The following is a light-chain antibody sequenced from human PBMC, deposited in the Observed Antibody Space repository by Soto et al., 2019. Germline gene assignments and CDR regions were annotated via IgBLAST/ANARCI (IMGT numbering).Light chain of an antibody. J-gene: IGLJ2*01. CDR3: SSYTSSSNLI. Sequence: QSALTQPASVSGSLGQSITISCTGTSRDVGNYNYVSWYQHHTGRAPKLVIYDVNNRPAEISNRFSGSKSDNTASLIIFGLQAEDEADYYCSSYTSSSNLIFGGGTKLTVL. CDR1: SRDVGNYNY. V-gene: IGLV2-14*03. CDR2: DVN.